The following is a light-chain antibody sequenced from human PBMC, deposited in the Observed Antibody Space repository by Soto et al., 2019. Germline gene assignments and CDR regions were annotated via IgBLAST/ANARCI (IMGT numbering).Light chain of an antibody. CDR3: QQYGSSPWT. CDR2: GAS. J-gene: IGKJ1*01. CDR1: QTIRSNY. Sequence: ETVLTQSPGTLSLSPGERATLSCRASQTIRSNYLAWYRQTPGQAPRLFIYGASNRATGIADRFSGSGSGTHFTLIISRLEPEDFALYYCQQYGSSPWTFGQGTKVEIK. V-gene: IGKV3-20*01.